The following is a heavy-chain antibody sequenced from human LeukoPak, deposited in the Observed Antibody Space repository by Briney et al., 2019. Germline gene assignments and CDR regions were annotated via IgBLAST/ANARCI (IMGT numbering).Heavy chain of an antibody. CDR2: INAGNGNT. CDR1: GYTFTSYA. J-gene: IGHJ6*03. V-gene: IGHV1-3*03. Sequence: GASVKVSCKASGYTFTSYAMHWVRQAPGQRLEWMGWINAGNGNTKYSQEFQGRVTITRDTSASTAYMELSSLRSEDMAVYYCARDARTGYYQTMEYYYYYMDVWGKGTTVTISS. CDR3: ARDARTGYYQTMEYYYYYMDV. D-gene: IGHD3-22*01.